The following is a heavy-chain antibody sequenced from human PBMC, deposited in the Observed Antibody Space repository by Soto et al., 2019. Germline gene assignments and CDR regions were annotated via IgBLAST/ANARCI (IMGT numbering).Heavy chain of an antibody. V-gene: IGHV1-8*01. D-gene: IGHD4-17*01. CDR1: GYTFTSYD. J-gene: IGHJ4*02. CDR2: MNPNSGGR. Sequence: QVQLVQSGAEVKKPGASVKVSCKASGYTFTSYDINWVRQATGQGLEWMGWMNPNSGGRGYAQKVQGRVTMTRDTSKSTAYMELSSLRSEDAAIYYCARANGDFDYWGQGTLVTVSS. CDR3: ARANGDFDY.